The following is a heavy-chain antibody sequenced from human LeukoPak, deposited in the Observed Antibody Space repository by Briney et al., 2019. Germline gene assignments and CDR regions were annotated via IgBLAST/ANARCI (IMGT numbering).Heavy chain of an antibody. V-gene: IGHV3-7*01. J-gene: IGHJ4*02. D-gene: IGHD3-10*01. CDR1: GFTFSSYW. CDR3: ASGWFRELPEN. Sequence: GGSLRLSCAASGFTFSSYWMGWVRQAPGKGLEWVANIKQDGSEKYYVDSVKGRFTISRDNAKNSLYLQMNSLRAEDTAVYYCASGWFRELPENWGQGTPVTVSS. CDR2: IKQDGSEK.